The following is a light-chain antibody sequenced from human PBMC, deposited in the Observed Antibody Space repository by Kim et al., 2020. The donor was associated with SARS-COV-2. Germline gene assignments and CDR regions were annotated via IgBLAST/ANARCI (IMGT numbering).Light chain of an antibody. CDR1: NIGSKS. V-gene: IGLV3-21*04. CDR2: YDS. CDR3: LVWDGTSDQYV. Sequence: SYELTQPPSVSVAPGKTARITCGGNNIGSKSVHWYQQKPGQAPVLVIYYDSDRPSGIPERFSGSNSGNTATLTISRVEAGDEADYYCLVWDGTSDQYVFGTGTKVTVL. J-gene: IGLJ1*01.